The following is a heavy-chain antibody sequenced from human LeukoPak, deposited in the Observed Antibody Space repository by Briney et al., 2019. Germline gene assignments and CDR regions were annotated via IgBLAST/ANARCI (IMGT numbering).Heavy chain of an antibody. Sequence: GASVKVSCKASGCTFTCYYMHWVRQAPGQGLEWMAWINPNSGGTNYAQKFQGRVTMTRDTSISTAYMELSRLRSDDTAVYYCARDRVVVPAAKRGWFDPWGQGTLVTVSS. CDR2: INPNSGGT. CDR3: ARDRVVVPAAKRGWFDP. J-gene: IGHJ5*02. D-gene: IGHD2-2*01. CDR1: GCTFTCYY. V-gene: IGHV1-2*02.